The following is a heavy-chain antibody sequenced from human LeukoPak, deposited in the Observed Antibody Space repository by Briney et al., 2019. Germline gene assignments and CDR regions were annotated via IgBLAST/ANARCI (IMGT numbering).Heavy chain of an antibody. CDR1: GGSISRSRYY. CDR3: ARRGGYDEYYFDY. V-gene: IGHV4-39*01. CDR2: IYYSGST. J-gene: IGHJ4*02. D-gene: IGHD5-12*01. Sequence: SETLSLTCTVSGGSISRSRYYWGWIRQPPGKGLEWIGSIYYSGSTYYNPSLKSRVTISVDTSKNQFSLKLSSVTAADTAVYYCARRGGYDEYYFDYWGQGTLVTVSS.